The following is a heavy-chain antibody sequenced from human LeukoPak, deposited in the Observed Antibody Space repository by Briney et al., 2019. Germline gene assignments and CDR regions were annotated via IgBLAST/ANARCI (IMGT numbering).Heavy chain of an antibody. V-gene: IGHV3-11*01. CDR3: ARGSSSWFGYNTIPPNFDY. Sequence: PGGSLRLSCAASGFTFSDYYMSWIRQAPGKGLEWVSYISSSGSTIYYADSVKGRFTISRDNAKNSLYLQMNSLRAEDTALYYCARGSSSWFGYNTIPPNFDYWGQGTLVTVSS. CDR2: ISSSGSTI. D-gene: IGHD6-13*01. CDR1: GFTFSDYY. J-gene: IGHJ4*02.